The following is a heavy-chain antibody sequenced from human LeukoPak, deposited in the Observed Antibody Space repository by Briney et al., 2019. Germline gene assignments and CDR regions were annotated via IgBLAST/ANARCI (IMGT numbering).Heavy chain of an antibody. D-gene: IGHD3-22*01. CDR2: IYHSGST. J-gene: IGHJ4*02. Sequence: SETLSLTCTVSGYSISSGYYWGWIRQPPGKGLEWIGSIYHSGSTYYNPSLKSRVTISVDTSKNQFSLKLSSVTAADTAVYYCACRHDSSGYYYFDYWGQGTLVTVSS. CDR3: ACRHDSSGYYYFDY. V-gene: IGHV4-38-2*02. CDR1: GYSISSGYY.